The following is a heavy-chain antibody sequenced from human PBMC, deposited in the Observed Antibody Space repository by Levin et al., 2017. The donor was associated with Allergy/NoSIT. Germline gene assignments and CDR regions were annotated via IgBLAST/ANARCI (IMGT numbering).Heavy chain of an antibody. Sequence: ASETLSLTCTVSGGSISSGSYYWSWIRQPAGKGLEWIGRIYTSGSTNYNPSLKSRVTISVDTSKNQFSLKLSSVTAADTAVYYCARAALRAPSSTSRQVNYYYYMDVWGKGTTVTVSS. V-gene: IGHV4-61*02. J-gene: IGHJ6*03. CDR3: ARAALRAPSSTSRQVNYYYYMDV. CDR2: IYTSGST. D-gene: IGHD2-2*01. CDR1: GGSISSGSYY.